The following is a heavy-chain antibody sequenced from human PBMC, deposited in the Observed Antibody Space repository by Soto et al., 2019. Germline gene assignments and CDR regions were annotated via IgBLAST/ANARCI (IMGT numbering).Heavy chain of an antibody. V-gene: IGHV4-30-2*01. CDR2: IYHSGST. Sequence: QLQLQESGSGLVKPSQTLSLTCAVSGGSISSGGYSWSWIRQPPGKGLEWIGYIYHSGSTYYNPSLKIRVTRSVAWSKNQFSPKPSSVTAADPAVYYFARAPPDEYAFDYWGQGTLVTVSA. CDR3: ARAPPDEYAFDY. D-gene: IGHD2-2*01. CDR1: GGSISSGGYS. J-gene: IGHJ4*02.